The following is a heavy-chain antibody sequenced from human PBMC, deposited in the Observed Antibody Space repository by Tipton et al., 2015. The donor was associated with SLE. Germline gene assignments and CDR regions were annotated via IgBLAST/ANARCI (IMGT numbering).Heavy chain of an antibody. CDR3: ARAKDWEDAFEI. Sequence: TLSLTCAVSDYSISSGYYWSWIRQPAGKGLEWIGRIFVSGTTNYNPSLKSRMTMSVDTSKNQFSLKMSSMTAADTAIYYCARAKDWEDAFEIWGQGTMVTVSA. CDR1: DYSISSGYY. J-gene: IGHJ3*02. V-gene: IGHV4-61*02. D-gene: IGHD1-26*01. CDR2: IFVSGTT.